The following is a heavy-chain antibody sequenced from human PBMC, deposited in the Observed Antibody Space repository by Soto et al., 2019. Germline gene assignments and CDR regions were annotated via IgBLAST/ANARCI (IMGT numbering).Heavy chain of an antibody. J-gene: IGHJ4*02. V-gene: IGHV3-7*03. CDR3: ARLRKGGFCDY. Sequence: EVQLVESGGGLVQPGGSLRLSCAASEFTFSNFWMSWVRQPPGKGLAWVGKIKEDGTEKYYADSVKGRFTISRDSAKNSLYLQMDSLRGEDTAVYYCARLRKGGFCDYWGQGSLVTVST. CDR2: IKEDGTEK. CDR1: EFTFSNFW. D-gene: IGHD1-26*01.